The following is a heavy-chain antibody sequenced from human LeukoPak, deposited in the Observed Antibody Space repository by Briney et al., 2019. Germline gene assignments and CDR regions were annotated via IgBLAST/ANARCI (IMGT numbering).Heavy chain of an antibody. CDR1: GGSISSGTYY. Sequence: SETLSLTCTVSGGSISSGTYYWSWIRQPAGKGLEWIGRVYISGSTNYNPSLKSRVTISVDTSKNQFSLKLSSVTAADTAVYYCARTTEGGYTYNYFYYYYMDVWGKGTTVTISS. CDR2: VYISGST. V-gene: IGHV4-61*02. J-gene: IGHJ6*03. D-gene: IGHD5-18*01. CDR3: ARTTEGGYTYNYFYYYYMDV.